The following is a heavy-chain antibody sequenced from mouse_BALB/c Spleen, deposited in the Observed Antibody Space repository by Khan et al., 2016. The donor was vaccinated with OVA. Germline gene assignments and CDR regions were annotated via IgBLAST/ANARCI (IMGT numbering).Heavy chain of an antibody. V-gene: IGHV1S137*01. CDR3: VRGGKFAY. Sequence: QVRLQQSGAELVRPGVSVKISCKASGYTFTDYAMHWVKQRHAKSLEWIGVISTNYGDADYNQKFQGKASMTVDRSSSTVYMELARLTSEDSAIYYCVRGGKFAYWGQGTLVTVSA. CDR1: GYTFTDYA. J-gene: IGHJ3*01. CDR2: ISTNYGDA. D-gene: IGHD1-1*02.